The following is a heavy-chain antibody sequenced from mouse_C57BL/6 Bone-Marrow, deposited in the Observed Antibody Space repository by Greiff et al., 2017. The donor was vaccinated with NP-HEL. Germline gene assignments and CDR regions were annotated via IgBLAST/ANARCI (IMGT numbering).Heavy chain of an antibody. Sequence: VQLVESGAELAKPGASVKLSCKASGYTFPRYWMHWVHQRPGQGLEWIGYINPSRGYTKSNPKFKDKATLTAAKSSITAYMQLSSLTYEDTAVYYCAREEILLRYHAMYYWGQGTAVTVSS. V-gene: IGHV1-7*01. CDR3: AREEILLRYHAMYY. CDR2: INPSRGYT. J-gene: IGHJ4*01. CDR1: GYTFPRYW. D-gene: IGHD1-1*01.